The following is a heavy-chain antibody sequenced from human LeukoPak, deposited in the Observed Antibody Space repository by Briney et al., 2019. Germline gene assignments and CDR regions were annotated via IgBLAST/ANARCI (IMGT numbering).Heavy chain of an antibody. D-gene: IGHD6-19*01. Sequence: ASVKVSCKASGYTFTNYGITWVRQAPGQGLEWMGWINPDSGGTNYAQKFQGRVTMTRDTSIRTAYMELSRLRSGDTAVYYCARVLFYSSGNKSNRVDYWGQGTLVTVSS. CDR3: ARVLFYSSGNKSNRVDY. CDR1: GYTFTNYG. V-gene: IGHV1-2*02. CDR2: INPDSGGT. J-gene: IGHJ4*02.